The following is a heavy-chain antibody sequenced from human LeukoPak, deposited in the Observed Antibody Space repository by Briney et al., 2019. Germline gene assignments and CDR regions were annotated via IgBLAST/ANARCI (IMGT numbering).Heavy chain of an antibody. CDR2: ISHDGSNK. CDR3: AKEHHYETSALPGEY. Sequence: GRSLRLSCAASGFTFSSYGMHWVRQAPGKGLEWVAVISHDGSNKYYADSVKGRFTISRDNSKNTLYLQMSSLRADDTAVYYCAKEHHYETSALPGEYWGQGTLVTVSP. D-gene: IGHD3-22*01. CDR1: GFTFSSYG. V-gene: IGHV3-30*18. J-gene: IGHJ4*02.